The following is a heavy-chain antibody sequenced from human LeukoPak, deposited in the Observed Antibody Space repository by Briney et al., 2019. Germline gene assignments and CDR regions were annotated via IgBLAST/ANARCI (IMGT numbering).Heavy chain of an antibody. Sequence: SETLSLTCAVYGGPFTTYYWTWIRQPPGKGLEWIGNIFYSGSTYYGPSLKSRLTISLDTSRNQFSLKLNSVTAADTAVYYCAKSNGYGLIDIWGQGTMVTVSS. V-gene: IGHV4-34*12. CDR2: IFYSGST. CDR3: AKSNGYGLIDI. J-gene: IGHJ3*02. D-gene: IGHD3-10*01. CDR1: GGPFTTYY.